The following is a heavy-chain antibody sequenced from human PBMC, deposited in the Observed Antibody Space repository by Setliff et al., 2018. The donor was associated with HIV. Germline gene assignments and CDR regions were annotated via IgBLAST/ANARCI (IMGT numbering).Heavy chain of an antibody. CDR3: AKDRHSSGPYYFDY. D-gene: IGHD6-19*01. CDR2: ISGSGGSP. CDR1: GLTFSSYA. V-gene: IGHV3-23*01. J-gene: IGHJ4*02. Sequence: PGGSLRLSCAASGLTFSSYAMSWVRQAPGKGLEWVSSISGSGGSPYYADSVKGRFTISRDNAKNSLYLQMNSLRAEDMALYYCAKDRHSSGPYYFDYWGQGTLVTVSS.